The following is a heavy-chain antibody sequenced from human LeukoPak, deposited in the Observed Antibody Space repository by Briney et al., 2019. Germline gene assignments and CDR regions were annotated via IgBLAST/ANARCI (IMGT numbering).Heavy chain of an antibody. D-gene: IGHD3-9*01. Sequence: ASVKVSCKASGYTFTSYYMHWVRQAPGQGVEWMGIINPSGGSTSYAQKFQGRVTMTRDTSTSTVYMELSRLRSKDTAVDYCARKSDHDIVTEDSALVYWCGGTLLTVSS. CDR3: ARKSDHDIVTEDSALVY. CDR1: GYTFTSYY. CDR2: INPSGGST. J-gene: IGHJ4*02. V-gene: IGHV1-46*01.